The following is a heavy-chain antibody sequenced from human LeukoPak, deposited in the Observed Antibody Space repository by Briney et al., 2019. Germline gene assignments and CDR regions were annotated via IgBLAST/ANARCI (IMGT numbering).Heavy chain of an antibody. CDR2: IYYSGST. Sequence: PSETLSLTCTVSGGSISSYCWSWIRQPPGKGLEWIGYIYYSGSTNYNPSLKSRVTISVDTSKNQFSLRLSSVTAADTAVYYCASSLVGALTGWFDPWGQGTLVTVSS. J-gene: IGHJ5*02. CDR1: GGSISSYC. CDR3: ASSLVGALTGWFDP. V-gene: IGHV4-59*08. D-gene: IGHD1-26*01.